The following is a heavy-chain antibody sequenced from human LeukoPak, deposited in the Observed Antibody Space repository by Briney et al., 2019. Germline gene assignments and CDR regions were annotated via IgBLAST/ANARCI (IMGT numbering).Heavy chain of an antibody. CDR1: GFTFNTYW. J-gene: IGHJ4*02. D-gene: IGHD2-21*01. CDR2: ISPDGSAK. V-gene: IGHV3-74*03. Sequence: GGSLRLSCEASGFTFNTYWMNWVRHAPGRGLVWVSRISPDGSAKAYADSVEGRFTVSRDNAKNTLYLQMNSLRAEDTAVYYCAIWGHIVTVAPSPFDHWGQGALVTVSS. CDR3: AIWGHIVTVAPSPFDH.